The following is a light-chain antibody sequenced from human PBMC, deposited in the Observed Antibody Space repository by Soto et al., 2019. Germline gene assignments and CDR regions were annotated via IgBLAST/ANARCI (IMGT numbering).Light chain of an antibody. Sequence: EIVLTQSPGTLSLSPGERATLSCRASQSVSNSYLAWYQQKPGQAPRLLIYGASSRATGIPARFSGSGSGTEFTLTISSLQSEDFAVYYCQQRSNWPPITFGQGTRLEIK. CDR2: GAS. CDR3: QQRSNWPPIT. J-gene: IGKJ5*01. CDR1: QSVSNSY. V-gene: IGKV3D-20*02.